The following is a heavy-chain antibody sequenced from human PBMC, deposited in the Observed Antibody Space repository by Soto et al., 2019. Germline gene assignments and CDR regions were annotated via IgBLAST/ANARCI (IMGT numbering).Heavy chain of an antibody. CDR1: GASISSDGYS. CDR2: IYTSGST. Sequence: PSETLSLTCTVSGASISSDGYSWSWIRQPPGKGLEWIGRIYTSGSTNYNPSLKSRVTMSVDTSKNQFSLKLSPVTAADTAVYYCARIPPTYYYYGMDVWGQGTTVTVSS. J-gene: IGHJ6*02. V-gene: IGHV4-61*02. CDR3: ARIPPTYYYYGMDV.